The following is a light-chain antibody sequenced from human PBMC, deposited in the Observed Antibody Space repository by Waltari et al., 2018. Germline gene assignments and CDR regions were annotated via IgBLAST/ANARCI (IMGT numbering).Light chain of an antibody. J-gene: IGKJ4*01. Sequence: DIQMTQSPSTLSAYVGDRVIITCRASQSVKNKLAWYQQKPGKAPKVLVHKSSRLESGVPSRFSGSGYGTEFTLTISSLQPDDFASYYFQEYDSLPVTFGGGTKVEIK. CDR2: KSS. CDR3: QEYDSLPVT. CDR1: QSVKNK. V-gene: IGKV1-5*03.